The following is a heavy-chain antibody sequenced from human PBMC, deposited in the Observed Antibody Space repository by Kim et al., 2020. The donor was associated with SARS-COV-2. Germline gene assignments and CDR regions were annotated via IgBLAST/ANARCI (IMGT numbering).Heavy chain of an antibody. CDR2: IWYDGSNK. Sequence: GGSLRLSCAASGFTFSSYGMHWVRQAPGKGLEWVAVIWYDGSNKYYADSVKGRFTISRDNSKNTLYLQMNSLRAEDTAVYYCARGDLDDVLWFGHAFDIWGQGTMVTVSS. V-gene: IGHV3-33*01. CDR3: ARGDLDDVLWFGHAFDI. J-gene: IGHJ3*02. D-gene: IGHD3-10*01. CDR1: GFTFSSYG.